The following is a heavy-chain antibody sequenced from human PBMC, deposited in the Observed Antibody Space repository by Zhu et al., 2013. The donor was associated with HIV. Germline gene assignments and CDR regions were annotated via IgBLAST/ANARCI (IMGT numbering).Heavy chain of an antibody. D-gene: IGHD2-21*02. V-gene: IGHV1-69*12. J-gene: IGHJ2*01. CDR2: IIPIFGTA. CDR3: ARDLTYCGGDCPPGVWYFDL. CDR1: GGTFSSYA. Sequence: QVQLVQSGAEVKKPGSSVKVSCKASGGTFSSYAISWVRQAPGQGLEWMGGIIPIFGTANYAQKFQGRVTITADESTSTAYMELSSLRSEDTAVYYCARDLTYCGGDCPPGVWYFDLWGRGTLVTVSS.